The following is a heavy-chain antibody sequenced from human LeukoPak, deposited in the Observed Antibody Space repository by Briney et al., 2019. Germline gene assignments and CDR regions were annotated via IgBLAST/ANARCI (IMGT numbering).Heavy chain of an antibody. CDR1: GYTFTSYA. V-gene: IGHV1-8*02. CDR3: ARGRGKSSGWYASHDY. J-gene: IGHJ4*02. D-gene: IGHD6-19*01. Sequence: GASVKVSCKASGYTFTSYAMHWVRQAPGQRLEWMGWMNPNSGNTGYAQKFQGRVTMTRNTSISTAYMELSSLRSEDTAVYYCARGRGKSSGWYASHDYGGQGTLVTVSS. CDR2: MNPNSGNT.